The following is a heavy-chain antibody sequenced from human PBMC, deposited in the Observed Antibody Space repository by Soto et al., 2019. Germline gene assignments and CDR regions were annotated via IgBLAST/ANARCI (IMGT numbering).Heavy chain of an antibody. Sequence: SETLSLSCTVSGGSLSSYYWGWIRQPPGKGLEWIGYIYYSGSTNYNPSLKSRVTISVDTSKNQFSLKLSSVTAADTAVYYCARVTTMTSYFYYWGQGTLVTV. CDR3: ARVTTMTSYFYY. V-gene: IGHV4-59*01. J-gene: IGHJ4*02. CDR2: IYYSGST. CDR1: GGSLSSYY. D-gene: IGHD3-22*01.